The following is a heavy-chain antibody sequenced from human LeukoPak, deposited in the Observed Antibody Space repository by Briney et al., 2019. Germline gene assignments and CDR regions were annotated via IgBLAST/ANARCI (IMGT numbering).Heavy chain of an antibody. CDR3: ARDKGDYDFWSGPDY. D-gene: IGHD3-3*01. CDR1: GYSFTAYF. J-gene: IGHJ4*02. CDR2: IDPNSGGT. V-gene: IGHV1-2*02. Sequence: GASVKVSCKTSGYSFTAYFMHWVRLAPGQGLEWMGWIDPNSGGTNYAQKFQGRVTMTRDTSISTAYMELSSLRSEDTAVYYCARDKGDYDFWSGPDYWGQGTLVTVSS.